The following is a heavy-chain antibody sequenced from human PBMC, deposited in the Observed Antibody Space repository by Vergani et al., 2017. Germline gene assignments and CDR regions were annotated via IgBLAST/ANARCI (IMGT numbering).Heavy chain of an antibody. V-gene: IGHV1-2*02. CDR3: AGGVRYCRCGSCKGGESWFDP. J-gene: IGHJ5*02. Sequence: QVQLVQSGAEVKKPGASVKVSCKASGYTFTGYYMHWVRQAPGQGLEWMGWINPNSGGTNYAQKFQGRVTMTRDTSISTAYMEQCRLRADDTAVYYCAGGVRYCRCGSCKGGESWFDPWGQGTLVTVSS. CDR2: INPNSGGT. D-gene: IGHD2-15*01. CDR1: GYTFTGYY.